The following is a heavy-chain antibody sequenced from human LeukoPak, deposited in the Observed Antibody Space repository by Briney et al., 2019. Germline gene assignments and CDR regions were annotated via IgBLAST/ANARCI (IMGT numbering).Heavy chain of an antibody. V-gene: IGHV1-69*06. Sequence: ASVKVSCKASGGTFSSYAISWVRQAPGQGLEWMGGIIPIFGTANYAQKFQGRVTITADKSTSTAYMELGSLRSEDTAVYYCARKAAAANTFDYWGQGTLVTVSS. CDR3: ARKAAAANTFDY. D-gene: IGHD6-13*01. CDR2: IIPIFGTA. CDR1: GGTFSSYA. J-gene: IGHJ4*02.